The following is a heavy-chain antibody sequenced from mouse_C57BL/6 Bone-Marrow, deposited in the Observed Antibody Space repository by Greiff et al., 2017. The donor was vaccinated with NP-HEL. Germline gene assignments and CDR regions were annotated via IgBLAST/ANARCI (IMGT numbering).Heavy chain of an antibody. V-gene: IGHV1-55*01. J-gene: IGHJ2*01. CDR3: AREGRWLPFDY. CDR2: IYPGSGST. Sequence: QVQLKQPGAELVKPGASVKMSCKASGYTFTSYWITWVKQRPGQGLEWIGDIYPGSGSTNYNEKFKSKATLTVDTSSSTAYMQLSSLTSEDSAGYYCAREGRWLPFDYWGQGTTLTVSS. D-gene: IGHD2-3*01. CDR1: GYTFTSYW.